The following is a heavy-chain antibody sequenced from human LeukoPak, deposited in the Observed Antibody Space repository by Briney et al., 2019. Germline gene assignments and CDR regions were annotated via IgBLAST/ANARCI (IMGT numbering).Heavy chain of an antibody. J-gene: IGHJ4*02. CDR3: ARDGVCSSTSCQSFDN. V-gene: IGHV1-2*02. Sequence: ASVKVSCKASGYTFTGYYLHWVRQAPGQGLEWMGWINPHSGGTHYAQQFQGRVTMARDTSISTAYMELSGLRYDDTAVYYCARDGVCSSTSCQSFDNWGQGTLVTVSS. CDR2: INPHSGGT. CDR1: GYTFTGYY. D-gene: IGHD2-2*01.